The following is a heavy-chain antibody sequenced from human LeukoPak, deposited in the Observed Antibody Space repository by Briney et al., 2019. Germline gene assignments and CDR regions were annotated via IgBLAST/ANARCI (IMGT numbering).Heavy chain of an antibody. D-gene: IGHD3-22*01. J-gene: IGHJ3*02. CDR1: GFTVSSNY. Sequence: GGSLRLSCAAPGFTVSSNYMTWVRQAPGKGLEWVSVMYSGGSTFYADSVQGRFTISRDSSKNTLYLQMNSLRAEDTAVYYCARKFYYDSSGSDAFDIWGQGTMVTVSS. CDR3: ARKFYYDSSGSDAFDI. CDR2: MYSGGST. V-gene: IGHV3-53*01.